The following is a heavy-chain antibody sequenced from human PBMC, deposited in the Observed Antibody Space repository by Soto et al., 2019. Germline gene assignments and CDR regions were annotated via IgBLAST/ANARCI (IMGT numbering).Heavy chain of an antibody. CDR1: GFTFSSYA. CDR2: ISYDGSNK. V-gene: IGHV3-30-3*01. CDR3: ARAGEDCSSTSCYAYYGMDV. D-gene: IGHD2-2*01. Sequence: LRHSCPASGFTFSSYAMHWVRQAPGKGLEWVAVISYDGSNKYYADSVKGRFTISRDNSKNTLYLQMNSLRAEDTAVYYCARAGEDCSSTSCYAYYGMDVWGQGTTVTVSS. J-gene: IGHJ6*02.